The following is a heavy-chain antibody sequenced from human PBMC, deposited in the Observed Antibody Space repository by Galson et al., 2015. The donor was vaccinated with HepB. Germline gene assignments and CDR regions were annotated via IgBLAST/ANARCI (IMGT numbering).Heavy chain of an antibody. J-gene: IGHJ4*02. CDR3: ARGANRGASELDY. V-gene: IGHV3-53*04. Sequence: SLRLSCAASGFTISSNYMSWVRQAPGKGLEWVSLIYSGGSTFYADSEKGRFTISRHNSKNTLYLQMNTLRAEDTAMYYCARGANRGASELDYWGQGTLVTVSS. D-gene: IGHD1-14*01. CDR1: GFTISSNY. CDR2: IYSGGST.